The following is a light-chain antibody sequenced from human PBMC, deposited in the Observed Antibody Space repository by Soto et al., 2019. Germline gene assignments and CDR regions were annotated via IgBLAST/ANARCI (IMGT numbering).Light chain of an antibody. CDR2: GAS. CDR3: QQHNYWPS. Sequence: IVMTQSPVTLSVSPGERATLSCRASQSVGSNLAWYQQKPGQAPRLLLYGASTRATGIPGRFSGSGSGTEFTLTITSLQSEDFAVYYCQQHNYWPSFGQGTKLEF. CDR1: QSVGSN. J-gene: IGKJ2*01. V-gene: IGKV3-15*01.